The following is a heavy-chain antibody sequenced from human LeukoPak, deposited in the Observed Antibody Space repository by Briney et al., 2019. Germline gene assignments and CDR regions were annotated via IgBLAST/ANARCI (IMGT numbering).Heavy chain of an antibody. D-gene: IGHD2-2*01. J-gene: IGHJ4*02. Sequence: ASVKVSCKASGYTFTGYYMHWVRQAPGQGLEWMGWINPNSGGTNYAQKFQGRVTMTRDTSISTAYMELSRLRSDDTAVYYCARDGPNIVVVPAAIPFDYWGQGTLVTVSS. V-gene: IGHV1-2*02. CDR1: GYTFTGYY. CDR3: ARDGPNIVVVPAAIPFDY. CDR2: INPNSGGT.